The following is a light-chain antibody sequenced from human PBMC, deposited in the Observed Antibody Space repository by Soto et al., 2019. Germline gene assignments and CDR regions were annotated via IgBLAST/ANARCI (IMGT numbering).Light chain of an antibody. V-gene: IGKV3-20*01. CDR1: QSVISSY. J-gene: IGKJ1*01. CDR2: GAS. CDR3: HQRQSWPRT. Sequence: EIVLTQYPGTLSLSPRESPTLSCMARQSVISSYLAWYQQKPGQAPRLLIYGASSRATGIPARFSASGTGTDFTLTISDVQPEDFAVYYCHQRQSWPRTFGQGTKVDIK.